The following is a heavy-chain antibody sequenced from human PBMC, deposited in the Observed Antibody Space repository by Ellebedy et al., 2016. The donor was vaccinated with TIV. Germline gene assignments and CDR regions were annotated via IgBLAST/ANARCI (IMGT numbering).Heavy chain of an antibody. D-gene: IGHD3-10*01. CDR2: INPSDGNK. J-gene: IGHJ4*03. CDR3: ARVSNSGLTARHYFDH. Sequence: ASVKVSCKASGYIFTRYYMFWVRQAPGQGLEWMGIINPSDGNKRYAEKFQGRVTMTRDRSTSTVYMELSSLKSEDTAVYYCARVSNSGLTARHYFDHWGQGTTVTVSS. V-gene: IGHV1-46*01. CDR1: GYIFTRYY.